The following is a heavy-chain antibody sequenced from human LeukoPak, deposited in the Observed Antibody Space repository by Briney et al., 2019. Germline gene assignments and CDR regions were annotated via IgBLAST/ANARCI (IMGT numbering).Heavy chain of an antibody. CDR1: GFTFSSHG. D-gene: IGHD5-24*01. Sequence: GGSLRLSCTTSGFTFSSHGFHWVRQAPGKGLEWVAVIWYDGSQKHYRDSVKGRFTISRDNAKNTLYLQMTSLRAEDTAIYYCVRDGDVYNFDHWGQGTLVTVSS. V-gene: IGHV3-33*01. CDR2: IWYDGSQK. J-gene: IGHJ4*02. CDR3: VRDGDVYNFDH.